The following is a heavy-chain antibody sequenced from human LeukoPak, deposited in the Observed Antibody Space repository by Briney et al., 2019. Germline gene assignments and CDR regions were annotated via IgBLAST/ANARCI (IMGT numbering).Heavy chain of an antibody. CDR3: ARPKGWNYDIAAFDI. CDR1: GYSFTSYW. J-gene: IGHJ3*02. CDR2: IYPGDSDT. V-gene: IGHV5-51*01. Sequence: GEPLKISCKGSGYSFTSYWIGWVRQMPGKGLEWMGIIYPGDSDTRYSPSFQGQVTISADKSISTAYLQWSSLKASDTAMYYCARPKGWNYDIAAFDIWGQGTMVTVSS. D-gene: IGHD1-7*01.